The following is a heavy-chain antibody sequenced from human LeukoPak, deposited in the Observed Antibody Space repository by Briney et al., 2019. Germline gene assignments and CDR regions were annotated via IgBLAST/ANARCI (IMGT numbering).Heavy chain of an antibody. D-gene: IGHD3-22*01. CDR3: ARHQYYDSRGSHYYSYYYMDV. CDR2: IYHSGTS. Sequence: PSETLSLTCAVSGDSFSSVYYWGWIRQPPGKGLEWVGTIYHSGTSYYNPSLKSRVTISLDTSKNQSSLKLSSATAADTAVYYCARHQYYDSRGSHYYSYYYMDVWGKGTTVTVSS. V-gene: IGHV4-38-2*01. J-gene: IGHJ6*03. CDR1: GDSFSSVYY.